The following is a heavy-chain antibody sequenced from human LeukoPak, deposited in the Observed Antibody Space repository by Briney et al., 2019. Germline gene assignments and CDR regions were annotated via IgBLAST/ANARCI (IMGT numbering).Heavy chain of an antibody. V-gene: IGHV1-69*04. CDR3: ASPTPGIAAAGRWYYFDY. Sequence: SVKVSCKASAGTFSSYAISWVRQAPGQGLEWMGRIIPILGIANYAQKFQGRVTITADKSTSAAYMELSSLRSEDTAVYYCASPTPGIAAAGRWYYFDYWGQGTLVTVSS. CDR2: IIPILGIA. D-gene: IGHD6-13*01. CDR1: AGTFSSYA. J-gene: IGHJ4*02.